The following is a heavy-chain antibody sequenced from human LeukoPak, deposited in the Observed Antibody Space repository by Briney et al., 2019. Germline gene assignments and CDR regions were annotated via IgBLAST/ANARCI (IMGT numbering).Heavy chain of an antibody. CDR2: IKQDGSEK. CDR3: ARVTGTYYIWGSYRY. D-gene: IGHD3-16*02. CDR1: GFTFSNYW. J-gene: IGHJ4*02. V-gene: IGHV3-7*01. Sequence: GGSLRLSCAASGFTFSNYWMTWVRQAPGKGLEWVANIKQDGSEKYYVDSVKGRFTISRDNAKNSLYLQMNSLRAEDTAVYYCARVTGTYYIWGSYRYWGQGTLVTVSS.